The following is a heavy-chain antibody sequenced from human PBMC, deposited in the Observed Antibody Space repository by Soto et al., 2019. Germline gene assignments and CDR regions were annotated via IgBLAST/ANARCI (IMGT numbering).Heavy chain of an antibody. CDR2: IYYSGST. D-gene: IGHD6-13*01. CDR1: GGSISSGGYY. CDR3: ARVVWGQQPPPFYYFCY. Sequence: QVQLQESGPGLVKPSQTLSLTCTVSGGSISSGGYYWSWIRQHPGKGLEWIGYIYYSGSTYYNPSLKSRVTISVDTSKNQFSLKLSSVTAADTAVYYCARVVWGQQPPPFYYFCYWGQGTLVTVSS. V-gene: IGHV4-31*03. J-gene: IGHJ4*02.